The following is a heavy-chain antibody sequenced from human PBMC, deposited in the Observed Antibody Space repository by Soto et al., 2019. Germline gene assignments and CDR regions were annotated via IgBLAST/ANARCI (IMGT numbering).Heavy chain of an antibody. CDR2: IYHSGST. Sequence: QVQLQESGPGLVKPSGTLSLTCAVSSGSISSSNWWSWVRQPPGKGLEWIGEIYHSGSTNYNPSLKSRVTISVDKSKNQFSLKLSSVTAADTAVYYCARVGGAELELGEYYFDYWGQGTLVTVSS. V-gene: IGHV4-4*02. J-gene: IGHJ4*02. CDR1: SGSISSSNW. D-gene: IGHD1-7*01. CDR3: ARVGGAELELGEYYFDY.